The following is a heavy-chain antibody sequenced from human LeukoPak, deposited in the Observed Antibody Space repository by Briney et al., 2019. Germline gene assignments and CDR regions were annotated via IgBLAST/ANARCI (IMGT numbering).Heavy chain of an antibody. Sequence: GGSLRLSCAASGFTFSSYGMHWVRQAPGKGLEWVAVIWYDGSNKYYADSVKGRFTISRDNSKNTLYLQMNSLRAEGTAVYYCARDASWCSGGDCYYFDYWGQGTLVTVSS. CDR1: GFTFSSYG. V-gene: IGHV3-33*01. CDR3: ARDASWCSGGDCYYFDY. CDR2: IWYDGSNK. J-gene: IGHJ4*02. D-gene: IGHD2-21*01.